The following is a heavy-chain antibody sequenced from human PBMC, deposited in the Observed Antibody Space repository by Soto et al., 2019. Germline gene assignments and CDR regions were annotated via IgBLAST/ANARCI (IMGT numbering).Heavy chain of an antibody. CDR3: ARGRKIVLMVYAIGYYYGMDV. Sequence: ASVKVSCKASGYTFTSYDINWVRQATGQGLEWMGWMNPNSGNTGYAQKFQGRVTMTRNTSISTAYMELSSLRSEDTAVCYCARGRKIVLMVYAIGYYYGMDVWGQGTTVTVSS. D-gene: IGHD2-8*01. V-gene: IGHV1-8*01. J-gene: IGHJ6*02. CDR1: GYTFTSYD. CDR2: MNPNSGNT.